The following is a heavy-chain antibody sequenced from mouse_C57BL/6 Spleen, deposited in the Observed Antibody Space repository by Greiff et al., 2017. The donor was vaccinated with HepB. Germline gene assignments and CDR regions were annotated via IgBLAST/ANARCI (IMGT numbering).Heavy chain of an antibody. CDR1: GFSLTSYG. CDR2: IWSGGST. Sequence: VQLQQSGPGLVQPSQSLSITCTVSGFSLTSYGVHWVRQSPGKGLEWLGVIWSGGSTDYNAAFISRLSISKDNSKSQVFFKMNSLQADDTAIYYCARFLHYYGSSYYYAMDYWGQGTSVTVSS. V-gene: IGHV2-2*01. J-gene: IGHJ4*01. CDR3: ARFLHYYGSSYYYAMDY. D-gene: IGHD1-1*01.